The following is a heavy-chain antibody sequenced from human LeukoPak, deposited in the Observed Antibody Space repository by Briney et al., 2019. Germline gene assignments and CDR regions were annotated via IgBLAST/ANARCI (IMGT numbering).Heavy chain of an antibody. CDR2: IYTDGSST. CDR1: GFTFSNYW. J-gene: IGHJ4*02. D-gene: IGHD1-14*01. V-gene: IGHV3-74*01. Sequence: PRGSLRLSCAASGFTFSNYWMHWVRQAPGKGLVWVSRIYTDGSSTNYADSVKGRFTISRDNAKNTLYLQMNSLRGEGTAVYYCARGASNRFDYWGQGTLVTVSS. CDR3: ARGASNRFDY.